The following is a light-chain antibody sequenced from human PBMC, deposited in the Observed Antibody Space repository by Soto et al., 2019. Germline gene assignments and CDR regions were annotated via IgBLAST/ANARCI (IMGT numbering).Light chain of an antibody. Sequence: DIQMTQSPSTLSASVGDRVIITCRASQSIGTWLAWYQQKPGKAPKLLIFDASTLESGVPSRFSGSGSGTDFTLTISSLQPDDFATYYCQQYSDSSGAFGQGTKVDI. CDR3: QQYSDSSGA. J-gene: IGKJ1*01. CDR2: DAS. CDR1: QSIGTW. V-gene: IGKV1-5*01.